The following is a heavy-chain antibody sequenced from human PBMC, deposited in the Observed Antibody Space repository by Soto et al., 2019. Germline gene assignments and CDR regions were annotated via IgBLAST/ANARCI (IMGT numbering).Heavy chain of an antibody. CDR3: AAGTNGAFFVY. Sequence: QVQLVESGGGLVKPGGSLRLSCAASGFTFSAYYMSWIRQAPGKGLAWVSYISSRSSTIFYAAYVKGRFTTSRDNVQNSLYMQMNSLRAEDTAVYCCAAGTNGAFFVYWCQGILVTVSS. CDR2: ISSRSSTI. CDR1: GFTFSAYY. V-gene: IGHV3-11*01. D-gene: IGHD2-8*01. J-gene: IGHJ4*02.